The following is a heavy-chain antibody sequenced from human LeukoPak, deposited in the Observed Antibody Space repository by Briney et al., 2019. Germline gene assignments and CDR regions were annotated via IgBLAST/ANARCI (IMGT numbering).Heavy chain of an antibody. CDR2: INPNSGGT. CDR3: ARVLYYYDSSGNLDY. D-gene: IGHD3-22*01. Sequence: ASVKVSCKASGYTFTGYYMHWVRQAPGQGLEWMGWINPNSGGTNYAQKFQGRVTMTRDTSISTAYMELSRLRSDDTAVYYCARVLYYYDSSGNLDYWGQEPWSPSPQ. J-gene: IGHJ4*01. V-gene: IGHV1-2*02. CDR1: GYTFTGYY.